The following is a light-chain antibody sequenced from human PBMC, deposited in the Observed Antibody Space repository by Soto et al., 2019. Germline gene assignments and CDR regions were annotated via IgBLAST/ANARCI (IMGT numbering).Light chain of an antibody. Sequence: QSALTQPPSASGSPGQSVTISCTGTSSDVGGYNFVSWYQHHPGKAPKLIIYEVNKRPSGVPNRFSGSQSGNTASLTVSGLQAEDEDDSYCNSYAGSNIDVFGTGTKLTVL. CDR1: SSDVGGYNF. V-gene: IGLV2-8*01. J-gene: IGLJ1*01. CDR3: NSYAGSNIDV. CDR2: EVN.